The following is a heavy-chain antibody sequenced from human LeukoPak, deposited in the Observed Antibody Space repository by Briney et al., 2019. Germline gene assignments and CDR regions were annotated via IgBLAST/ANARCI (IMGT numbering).Heavy chain of an antibody. J-gene: IGHJ4*02. CDR3: ARGRGAYDSGGDY. CDR1: GGTFSSYA. CDR2: IIPILGIA. D-gene: IGHD5-12*01. V-gene: IGHV1-69*04. Sequence: SVKVSCKASGGTFSSYAISWVRQAPGQGLEWMGRIIPILGIANYAQKYQGRVTITADKSTSTAYMELSSLRSEDTAVYYCARGRGAYDSGGDYWGQGTLVTVSS.